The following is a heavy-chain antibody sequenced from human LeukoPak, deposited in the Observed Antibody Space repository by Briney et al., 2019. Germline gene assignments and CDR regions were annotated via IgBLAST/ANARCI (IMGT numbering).Heavy chain of an antibody. CDR2: IYSGGST. D-gene: IGHD1-26*01. J-gene: IGHJ6*02. CDR1: GFTFSSYA. Sequence: PGGSLRLSCAASGFTFSSYAMSWVRQAPGKGLEWVSVIYSGGSTYYADSVKGRFTISRDNSKNTLYLQMNSLRAEDTAVYYCARDGRRTWELPSVDYYYYYGMDVWGQGTTVTVSS. V-gene: IGHV3-66*01. CDR3: ARDGRRTWELPSVDYYYYYGMDV.